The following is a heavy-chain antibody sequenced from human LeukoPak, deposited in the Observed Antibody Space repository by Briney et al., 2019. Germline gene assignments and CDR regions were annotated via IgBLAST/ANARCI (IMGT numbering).Heavy chain of an antibody. V-gene: IGHV4-59*01. CDR2: IYYSGST. CDR1: GGSISSYY. Sequence: SETLSLTCTVSGGSISSYYWSWIRQPPGKGLEWIGYIYYSGSTNYNPSLKSRVTISVDTSKNQFSLKLSSVTAADTAVYYCARGPSGSYFPKYFQHWGQGTLVTVSS. J-gene: IGHJ1*01. D-gene: IGHD1-26*01. CDR3: ARGPSGSYFPKYFQH.